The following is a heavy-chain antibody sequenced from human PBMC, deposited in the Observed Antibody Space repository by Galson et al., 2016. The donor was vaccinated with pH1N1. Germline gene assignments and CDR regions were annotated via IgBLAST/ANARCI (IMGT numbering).Heavy chain of an antibody. J-gene: IGHJ3*01. CDR3: TAYNWGSPFDV. D-gene: IGHD7-27*01. CDR2: ISPDGTDT. Sequence: SLRLSCAASGFTFNNYWMYWVRQAPGKGLVWVSRISPDGTDTLNADSVRGRFTITRDNSKNTLFLQMNSLGAEDTAMYYCTAYNWGSPFDVWGQGAMVT. CDR1: GFTFNNYW. V-gene: IGHV3-74*01.